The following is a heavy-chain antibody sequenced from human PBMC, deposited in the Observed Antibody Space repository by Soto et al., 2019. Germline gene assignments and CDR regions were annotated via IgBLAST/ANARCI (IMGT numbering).Heavy chain of an antibody. CDR1: GFSLSTTGVG. J-gene: IGHJ4*02. D-gene: IGHD3-10*01. Sequence: QITLKESGPTLVKPTQTLTLTCSFSGFSLSTTGVGVGWIRQSPGKALEWLAIIYWDNDKRYSPSLKSRVTITKEPSQHQVVLTVTNMDPVDTGTYYCARSLWFGELHWGQGALVTVSS. CDR2: IYWDNDK. V-gene: IGHV2-5*02. CDR3: ARSLWFGELH.